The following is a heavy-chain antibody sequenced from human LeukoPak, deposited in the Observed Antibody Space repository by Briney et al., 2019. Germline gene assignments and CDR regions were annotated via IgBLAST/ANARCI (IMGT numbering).Heavy chain of an antibody. V-gene: IGHV4-34*01. CDR3: ARMTTGHDY. Sequence: PPETLSLTCGVSGTSFSSYYWSWLRQTPGKGLEWIGEVNHSGYTNMNPSLKSRVTISVDTSKNHFSLRMSTVTAADTAVYFCARMTTGHDYWGQGTLVTVSS. CDR2: VNHSGYT. D-gene: IGHD4-17*01. CDR1: GTSFSSYY. J-gene: IGHJ4*02.